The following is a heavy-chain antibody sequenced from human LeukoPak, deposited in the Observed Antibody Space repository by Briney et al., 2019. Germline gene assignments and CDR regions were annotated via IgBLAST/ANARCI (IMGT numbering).Heavy chain of an antibody. J-gene: IGHJ4*02. CDR2: IYHSGST. Sequence: SETMSLTCTVSGYSISSGYYWGWIRQPPGKWLEWIGSIYHSGSTYYNPSLKSRVTISVDTSKNQFSLKLSSVTAADTAVYYCASLAGVSYCSSTSCLNTFDYWGQGTLVTVSS. CDR3: ASLAGVSYCSSTSCLNTFDY. CDR1: GYSISSGYY. V-gene: IGHV4-38-2*02. D-gene: IGHD2-2*01.